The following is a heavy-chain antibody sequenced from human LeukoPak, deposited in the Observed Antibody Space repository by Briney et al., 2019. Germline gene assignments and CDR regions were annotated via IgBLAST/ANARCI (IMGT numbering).Heavy chain of an antibody. CDR3: ARENGNKYYFDY. J-gene: IGHJ4*02. CDR2: ISSNSKYT. V-gene: IGHV3-11*05. Sequence: PGGSLRLSGAASGFIFSDYFMGWIRQAPGKELEWMSYISSNSKYTKYADSVKGRFTLSRDKATKSMYLQMNSLRAEDTAVYYCARENGNKYYFDYWGQGTLVTVSS. CDR1: GFIFSDYF. D-gene: IGHD2-8*01.